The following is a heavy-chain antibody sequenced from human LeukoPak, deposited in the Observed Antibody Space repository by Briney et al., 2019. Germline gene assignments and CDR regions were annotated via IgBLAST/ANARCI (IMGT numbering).Heavy chain of an antibody. D-gene: IGHD4-17*01. J-gene: IGHJ3*01. V-gene: IGHV3-23*01. CDR2: ITGSGAGT. CDR1: NFAFSTYA. Sequence: GGSLRLSCAASNFAFSTYAMTWDRQAPGKGLEWVSSITGSGAGTSYADSVKGRFTISRDNSKSTLFLQMNSLRAEDTAVYYCTKDPNGDYVGAFDFWGQGTMVTVSS. CDR3: TKDPNGDYVGAFDF.